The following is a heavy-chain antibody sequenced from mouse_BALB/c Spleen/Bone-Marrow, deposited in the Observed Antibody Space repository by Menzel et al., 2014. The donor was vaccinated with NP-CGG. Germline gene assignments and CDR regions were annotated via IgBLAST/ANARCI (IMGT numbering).Heavy chain of an antibody. J-gene: IGHJ2*01. CDR1: GYTFTDYY. CDR3: VRRDYYGSLFDY. Sequence: VQLQQSGPELVKPGTSVKMSCKASGYTFTDYYMNWVKQSHGKSLEWIGDINPNNGDTFYSQKFKVKATLTVDKSSSTAYMQLNSLTSEDSAVYYCVRRDYYGSLFDYWGQGTTLTVSS. CDR2: INPNNGDT. D-gene: IGHD1-2*01. V-gene: IGHV1-26*01.